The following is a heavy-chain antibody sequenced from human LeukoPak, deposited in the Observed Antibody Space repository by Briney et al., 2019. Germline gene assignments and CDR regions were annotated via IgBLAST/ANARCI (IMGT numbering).Heavy chain of an antibody. J-gene: IGHJ4*02. V-gene: IGHV6-1*01. Sequence: SQTLSLTCAISGDSVSRDSIVWNWIRQSPSRGLEWLGRTYYKSAWYNDYAVHMKSRITISPDTSKNQFSLQLNSVTPDDTAVYYCARGTGWPHFDYWGQGILVTVSS. CDR3: ARGTGWPHFDY. CDR2: TYYKSAWYN. D-gene: IGHD6-19*01. CDR1: GDSVSRDSIV.